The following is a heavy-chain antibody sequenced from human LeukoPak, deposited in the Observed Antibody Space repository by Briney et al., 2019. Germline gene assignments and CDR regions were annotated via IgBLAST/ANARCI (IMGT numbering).Heavy chain of an antibody. D-gene: IGHD5-24*01. CDR1: GTSITPYS. CDR2: FYTSGNT. Sequence: SETLSLTCIVSGTSITPYSWSWIRQPPGRGLEWIGYFYTSGNTHQNPSLKSRVTMPIDAPKNQFSLRLSSMTAADTPMYYCARNRAEMATITDDTFDMWGEGTMVTASS. J-gene: IGHJ3*02. V-gene: IGHV4-4*09. CDR3: ARNRAEMATITDDTFDM.